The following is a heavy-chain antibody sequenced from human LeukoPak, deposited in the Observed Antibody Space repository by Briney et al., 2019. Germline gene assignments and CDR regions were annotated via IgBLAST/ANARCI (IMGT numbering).Heavy chain of an antibody. CDR1: GYTFTSYG. J-gene: IGHJ3*02. D-gene: IGHD2-15*01. CDR3: ARAKSPSRVVDAFDAFDI. V-gene: IGHV1-18*01. Sequence: GASVKVSCKASGYTFTSYGISWVRQAPGQGVEWMGWISAYNGNTNYAQKLQGRVTMTTDTSTSTAYMELRSLRSDDTAVYYCARAKSPSRVVDAFDAFDIWGQGTMVTVSS. CDR2: ISAYNGNT.